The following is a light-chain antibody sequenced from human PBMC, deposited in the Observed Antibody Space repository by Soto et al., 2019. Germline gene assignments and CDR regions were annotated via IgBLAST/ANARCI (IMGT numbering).Light chain of an antibody. Sequence: DIQRAQSTSTLSGSVGDRITMACRASQTISSWLAWYQQKPGKAPKLLIYKASTLKSGVPSRFSGSGSGTEFTLTISSLQPDDFATYYCQHYNSYSEAFGQGSKVDIK. J-gene: IGKJ1*01. CDR2: KAS. CDR3: QHYNSYSEA. CDR1: QTISSW. V-gene: IGKV1-5*03.